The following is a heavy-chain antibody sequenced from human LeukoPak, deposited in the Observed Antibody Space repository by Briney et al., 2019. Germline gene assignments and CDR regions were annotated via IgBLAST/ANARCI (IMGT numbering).Heavy chain of an antibody. J-gene: IGHJ5*02. V-gene: IGHV1-69*05. CDR2: IIPIFGTA. D-gene: IGHD2-2*01. Sequence: GSSVKVSCKASGGTFSSYAISWVRQAPGQGLEWMGGIIPIFGTASYAQKFQGRVTITTDESTSTAYMELSSLRSEDTAVYYCARAPIVPAAPSWFDPWGQGTLVTVSS. CDR3: ARAPIVPAAPSWFDP. CDR1: GGTFSSYA.